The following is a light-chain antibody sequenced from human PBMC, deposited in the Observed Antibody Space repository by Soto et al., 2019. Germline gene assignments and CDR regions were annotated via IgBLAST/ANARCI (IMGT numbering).Light chain of an antibody. CDR1: QGIGNF. J-gene: IGKJ4*01. CDR2: AAS. CDR3: QQYNSYPLT. Sequence: DIEMTQSPSSLSASLGDTVTITFRASQGIGNFLAWYQQKPGDVPKLLIYAASTVQSGGPSRFSGSGSGTDFTLTISSLQPEDVATYYCQQYNSYPLTFGGGTKVDIK. V-gene: IGKV1-27*01.